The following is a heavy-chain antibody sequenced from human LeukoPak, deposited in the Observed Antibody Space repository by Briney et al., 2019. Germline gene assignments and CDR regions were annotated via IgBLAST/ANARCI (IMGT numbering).Heavy chain of an antibody. CDR3: AKDFYGIDYDSHFDY. J-gene: IGHJ4*02. Sequence: PGGSLRLSCAASGLTFSSYAMSWVRQAPGKGLEWVSAISGSGGSTYYADSVKGRFTISRDNSKNTLYLQMNSLRAEDTAVYYCAKDFYGIDYDSHFDYWGQGTLVTVSS. CDR2: ISGSGGST. D-gene: IGHD3-22*01. CDR1: GLTFSSYA. V-gene: IGHV3-23*01.